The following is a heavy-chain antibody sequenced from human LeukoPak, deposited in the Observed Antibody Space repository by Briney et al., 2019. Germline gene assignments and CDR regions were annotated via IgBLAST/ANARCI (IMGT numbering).Heavy chain of an antibody. Sequence: GGSLRLSCAASGFTVSTNYMNWVRQAQGKGLEWVSVIYSGGSTYYADSVKGRFTISRDNSKNTLYLQMNSLRAEDTAVYYCARDTVTTFRFRDYYYYGMDVWGQGTTVTVSS. CDR1: GFTVSTNY. CDR3: ARDTVTTFRFRDYYYYGMDV. D-gene: IGHD4-17*01. J-gene: IGHJ6*02. CDR2: IYSGGST. V-gene: IGHV3-53*01.